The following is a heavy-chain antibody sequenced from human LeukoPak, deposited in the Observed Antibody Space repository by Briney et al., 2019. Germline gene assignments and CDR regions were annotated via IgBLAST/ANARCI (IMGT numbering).Heavy chain of an antibody. Sequence: PSETLTLTCTVSGGSVSNDNYYWTWIRQPAGKGLEWIGRIYTSGITNYNPSLKSRITIPVDTSKNQFFLKLSSVTAADTAVYYCARDSGRWLQYHLWYFDLWGRGTLVTVSS. V-gene: IGHV4-61*02. CDR1: GGSVSNDNYY. J-gene: IGHJ2*01. D-gene: IGHD5-24*01. CDR3: ARDSGRWLQYHLWYFDL. CDR2: IYTSGIT.